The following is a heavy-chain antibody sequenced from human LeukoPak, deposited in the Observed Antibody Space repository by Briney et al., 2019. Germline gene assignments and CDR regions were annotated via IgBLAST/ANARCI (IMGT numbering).Heavy chain of an antibody. V-gene: IGHV3-23*01. Sequence: GASLRLSCAASGFTFSSYAMSWVRQAPGKGLGWVSAISGSGGSTYYADSVKGRFTISRDNSKNTLYLQMNSLRAEDTAVYYCARDMTTRGVYYYYGMDVWGKGTTVTVSS. CDR1: GFTFSSYA. J-gene: IGHJ6*04. D-gene: IGHD4-17*01. CDR3: ARDMTTRGVYYYYGMDV. CDR2: ISGSGGST.